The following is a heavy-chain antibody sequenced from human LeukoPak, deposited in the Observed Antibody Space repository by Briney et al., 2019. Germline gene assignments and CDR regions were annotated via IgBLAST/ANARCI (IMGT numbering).Heavy chain of an antibody. CDR2: INTDGTVT. J-gene: IGHJ4*02. Sequence: PGGSLRLSCAASGFTFSKYCMLWVRQAPGKGLESASRINTDGTVTTYADSVKGRFTVSRDNADNTMFLQMNSVRDEDTAVYYCATKQWLAPPPDSWGQGTPVTVSS. V-gene: IGHV3-74*01. CDR1: GFTFSKYC. CDR3: ATKQWLAPPPDS. D-gene: IGHD6-19*01.